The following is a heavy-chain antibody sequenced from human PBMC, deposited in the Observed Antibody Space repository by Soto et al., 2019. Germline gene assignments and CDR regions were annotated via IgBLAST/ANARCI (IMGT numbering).Heavy chain of an antibody. Sequence: EVQLLESGGGLVQPGGSLRLSCAASGFTFSSYAMSWVRQTPGKGLEWVSGISGSGDSTYYADSVRGRFAISRDNSKNTLYLQMNTLRAEDTAVYYCAKGSGSYCDTTSCRGGLLDYWGQGTLVTVSS. CDR2: ISGSGDST. D-gene: IGHD2-2*01. CDR3: AKGSGSYCDTTSCRGGLLDY. V-gene: IGHV3-23*01. CDR1: GFTFSSYA. J-gene: IGHJ4*02.